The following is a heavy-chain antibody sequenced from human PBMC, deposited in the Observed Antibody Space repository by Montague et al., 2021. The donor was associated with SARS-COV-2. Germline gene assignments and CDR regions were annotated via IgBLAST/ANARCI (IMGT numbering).Heavy chain of an antibody. Sequence: SETLSLTCAVHGGSFSGYYWNWIRQPPGKGLEWIGEINRGGNTNYNPSLKNRLTISVDTSNNQFSLKLTSVAATDTAVYYCARLRDGVVPSPILGIGPYFGYNSMDVWGKGTTVTVSS. CDR2: INRGGNT. V-gene: IGHV4-34*01. J-gene: IGHJ6*03. CDR3: ARLRDGVVPSPILGIGPYFGYNSMDV. CDR1: GGSFSGYY. D-gene: IGHD1-1*01.